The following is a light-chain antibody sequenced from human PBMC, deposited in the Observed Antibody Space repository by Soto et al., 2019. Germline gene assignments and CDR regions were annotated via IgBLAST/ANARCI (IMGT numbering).Light chain of an antibody. J-gene: IGKJ5*01. CDR2: GAS. CDR1: QSLLHSDGKTY. V-gene: IGKV2-29*01. Sequence: DIVITQTPLSLSVTPGQPASISCNSIQSLLHSDGKTYLYWYQQKPGQAPRLLIYGASSRPTGIPDRFSGSGSGTDFTLTISRLEPEDFAVYYCQQYGSSSTFGQGTRLEIK. CDR3: QQYGSSST.